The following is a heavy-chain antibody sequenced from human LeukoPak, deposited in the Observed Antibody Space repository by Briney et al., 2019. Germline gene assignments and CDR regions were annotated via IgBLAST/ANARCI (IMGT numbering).Heavy chain of an antibody. CDR3: ASFNHNIGWFDP. Sequence: SVKVSCKASGGTFSSYAISWVRQAPGQGLEWMGGIIPIFGTANYAQKFQGRVTVTADESTSTAYMELSSLRSEDTAVYYCASFNHNIGWFDPWGQGTLVTVSS. CDR2: IIPIFGTA. V-gene: IGHV1-69*13. D-gene: IGHD1-14*01. J-gene: IGHJ5*02. CDR1: GGTFSSYA.